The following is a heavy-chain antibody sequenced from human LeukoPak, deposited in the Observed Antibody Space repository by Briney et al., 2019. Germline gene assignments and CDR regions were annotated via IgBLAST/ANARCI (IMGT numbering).Heavy chain of an antibody. CDR2: IKQDGSEK. Sequence: PGGSLRLSCAASGFTFSSYWMSWVRQAPGKGLEWVANIKQDGSEKYYVDSVKGRFTISRDNAKNSLYLQMNSLRAEDTAVYYRAREGERYYFDYWGQGTLVTVSS. CDR1: GFTFSSYW. V-gene: IGHV3-7*01. J-gene: IGHJ4*02. CDR3: AREGERYYFDY.